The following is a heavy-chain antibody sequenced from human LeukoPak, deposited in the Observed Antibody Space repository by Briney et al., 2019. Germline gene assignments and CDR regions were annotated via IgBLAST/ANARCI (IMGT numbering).Heavy chain of an antibody. J-gene: IGHJ4*02. CDR3: ARESKGRSEFDY. D-gene: IGHD1-14*01. CDR1: GFTFSGYW. Sequence: GGSLRLSCAASGFTFSGYWMSWVRQSPGKGLEWVANINKDGSERYNVDSVKGRFTISRDNANKSLYLQMNSLRAEDTSVYYCARESKGRSEFDYWGQGTLVTVYS. V-gene: IGHV3-7*01. CDR2: INKDGSER.